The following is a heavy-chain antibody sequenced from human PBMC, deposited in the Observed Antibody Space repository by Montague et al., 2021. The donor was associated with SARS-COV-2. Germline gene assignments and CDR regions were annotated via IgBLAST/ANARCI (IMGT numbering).Heavy chain of an antibody. V-gene: IGHV4-59*01. Sequence: SETLSLTCTVSGGSISSYYWSWIRQPPGKGLEWIGYIYYSGSINYNPSLKSRVTISVDTSKNQFSLKLSSVTAADTAVYYCAKGFDYWGQGTLVTVSS. CDR3: AKGFDY. J-gene: IGHJ4*02. CDR1: GGSISSYY. CDR2: IYYSGSI.